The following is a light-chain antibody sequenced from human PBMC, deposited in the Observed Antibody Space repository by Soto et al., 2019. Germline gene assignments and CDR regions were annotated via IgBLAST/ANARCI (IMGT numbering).Light chain of an antibody. CDR3: QQYNSYSGT. CDR1: QSISNW. Sequence: DIHMTQSPSTLPASVGDRVTITCRASQSISNWLAWYQQKPGKAPNLLIYDASSLQSGVPSRFSGSGFGTEFTLTISSLQPDDFATYYCQQYNSYSGTFGQGTKVDIK. CDR2: DAS. V-gene: IGKV1-5*01. J-gene: IGKJ1*01.